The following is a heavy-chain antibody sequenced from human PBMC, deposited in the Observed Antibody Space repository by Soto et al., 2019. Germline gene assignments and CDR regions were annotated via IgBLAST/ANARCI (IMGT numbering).Heavy chain of an antibody. CDR1: GYSFTSYW. Sequence: GESLKISCKGSGYSFTSYWIGWVRQMPGKGLEWMGIIYPGDSDTRYSPSFQGQVTISADKSISTAYLQWSSLKASDTAMYYGARPYYDSSGYRYDAFDIWGQGTMVTVSS. J-gene: IGHJ3*02. D-gene: IGHD3-22*01. V-gene: IGHV5-51*01. CDR3: ARPYYDSSGYRYDAFDI. CDR2: IYPGDSDT.